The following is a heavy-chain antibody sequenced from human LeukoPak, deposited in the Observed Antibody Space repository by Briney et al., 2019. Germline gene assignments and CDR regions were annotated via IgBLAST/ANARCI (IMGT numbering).Heavy chain of an antibody. Sequence: GGSLRLSCAASGFTFSSYAMSWVRQAPGEGLEWVSGISGSGGSTYYADSVKGRFTISRDNSKNTMNLQMNSLRAEDTAVYYCARGISGPDYWGQGTLVTVPS. CDR3: ARGISGPDY. CDR1: GFTFSSYA. CDR2: ISGSGGST. D-gene: IGHD6-19*01. J-gene: IGHJ4*02. V-gene: IGHV3-23*01.